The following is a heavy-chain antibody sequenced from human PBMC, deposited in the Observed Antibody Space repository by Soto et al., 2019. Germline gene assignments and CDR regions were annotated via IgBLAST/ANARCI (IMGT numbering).Heavy chain of an antibody. CDR2: IYWDDDK. D-gene: IGHD6-13*01. V-gene: IGHV2-5*02. CDR3: AHRSYSSSWYGYNWFDP. CDR1: GFSLSTSGVG. Sequence: SGPTLVNPTQTLTLTCTFSGFSLSTSGVGVGWIGQPPGKALEWLALIYWDDDKRYSPSLKSRLTITKDTSKNQVVLTMTNMDPVDTATYYCAHRSYSSSWYGYNWFDPWGQGTLVTVSS. J-gene: IGHJ5*02.